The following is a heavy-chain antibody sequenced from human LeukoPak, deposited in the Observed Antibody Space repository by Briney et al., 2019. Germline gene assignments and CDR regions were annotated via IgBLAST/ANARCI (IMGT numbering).Heavy chain of an antibody. CDR2: ISAYNGNT. J-gene: IGHJ4*02. CDR3: ARVRYYYDNPNY. Sequence: ASVKVSCKASGYTFTSYGISWVRQAPGQGLEWMGWISAYNGNTNYAQKLQGRVTMATDTSTSTAYMELRSLGSDDTAVYYCARVRYYYDNPNYWGQGTLVTVSS. D-gene: IGHD3-22*01. V-gene: IGHV1-18*01. CDR1: GYTFTSYG.